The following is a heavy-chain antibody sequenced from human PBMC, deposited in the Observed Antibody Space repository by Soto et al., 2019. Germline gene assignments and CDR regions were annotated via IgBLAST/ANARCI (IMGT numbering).Heavy chain of an antibody. D-gene: IGHD3-9*01. CDR2: INPSGGST. V-gene: IGHV1-46*03. J-gene: IGHJ6*02. CDR1: GYTFTSYY. Sequence: ASVKVSCKASGYTFTSYYMHWVRQAPGQGLEWMGIINPSGGSTSYAQKFQGRVTMTRDTSTSTVYMELSSLRSEDTAVYYCARDRELRYFDWLLYPPDYYYYGMDVWGQGTTVTV. CDR3: ARDRELRYFDWLLYPPDYYYYGMDV.